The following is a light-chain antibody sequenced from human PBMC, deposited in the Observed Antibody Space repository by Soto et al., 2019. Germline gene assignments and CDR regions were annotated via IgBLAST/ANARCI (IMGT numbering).Light chain of an antibody. CDR2: DAS. J-gene: IGKJ2*01. Sequence: EIVLTQSPAILSVSPGEGATLSWRGSQSISRSLAWYQQKPGQAPRLLISDASTRATGIPASFSGSGSGREFTLTISSLQSEDFALYYCHQYNSWRTGTFGQGTKVDIK. CDR3: HQYNSWRTGT. CDR1: QSISRS. V-gene: IGKV3-15*01.